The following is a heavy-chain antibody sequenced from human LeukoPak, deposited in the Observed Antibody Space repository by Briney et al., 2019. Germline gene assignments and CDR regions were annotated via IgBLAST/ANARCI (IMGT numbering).Heavy chain of an antibody. CDR3: ITIQPPDWEML. V-gene: IGHV3-15*01. D-gene: IGHD5-18*01. J-gene: IGHJ4*02. Sequence: GSLRLSCVASGFQFSNAWMSWVRQAPGKGLEWVGRIKSKTDGGTADYAAPVKGRFTMSRDDSKNTLDLQMNSLKTEDTAVFYCITIQPPDWEMLWGQGTLVTVSS. CDR1: GFQFSNAW. CDR2: IKSKTDGGTA.